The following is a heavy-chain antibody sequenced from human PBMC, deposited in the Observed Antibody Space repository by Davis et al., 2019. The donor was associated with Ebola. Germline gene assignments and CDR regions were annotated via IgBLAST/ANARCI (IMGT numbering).Heavy chain of an antibody. V-gene: IGHV3-30*18. CDR1: GFTFSSYG. D-gene: IGHD6-6*01. Sequence: GGSLRLSCAASGFTFSSYGMHWVRQAPGKGLEWVAVISYDGSNKYYADSVKGRFTISRDNSKDTLYLQMNSLRAEDTAVYYCAKDLMYSSSSYYYYYMDVWGKGTTVTVSS. J-gene: IGHJ6*03. CDR2: ISYDGSNK. CDR3: AKDLMYSSSSYYYYYMDV.